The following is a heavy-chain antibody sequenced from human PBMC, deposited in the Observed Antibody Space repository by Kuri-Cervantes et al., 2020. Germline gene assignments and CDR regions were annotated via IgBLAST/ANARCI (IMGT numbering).Heavy chain of an antibody. J-gene: IGHJ4*02. V-gene: IGHV1-8*02. CDR3: ARTTTVTTWWYFDY. D-gene: IGHD4-17*01. CDR1: GYTFTSYY. CDR2: MNPNSGNT. Sequence: ASVKVSCKASGYTFTSYYMHWVRQAPGQGLEWVGWMNPNSGNTGYAQKFQGRVTMARNTSISTAYMELSRLRSDDTAVYYCARTTTVTTWWYFDYWGQGTLVTVSS.